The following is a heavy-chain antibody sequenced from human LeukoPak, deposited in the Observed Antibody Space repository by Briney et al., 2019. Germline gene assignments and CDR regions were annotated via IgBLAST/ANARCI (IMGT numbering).Heavy chain of an antibody. J-gene: IGHJ4*02. D-gene: IGHD2-2*01. Sequence: ASVTVSCKASGYTFTGYYMHWVRQAPGQGLEWMGWINPNSGGTNYAQKFQGRVTMTRDTSISTAYMKLSRLRSDDTAVYYCARDLLVVVPAANTDYWGQGTLVTVSS. CDR2: INPNSGGT. CDR1: GYTFTGYY. CDR3: ARDLLVVVPAANTDY. V-gene: IGHV1-2*02.